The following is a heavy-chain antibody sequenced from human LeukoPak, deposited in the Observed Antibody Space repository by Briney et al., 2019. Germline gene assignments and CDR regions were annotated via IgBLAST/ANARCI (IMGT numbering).Heavy chain of an antibody. CDR2: IYYSGST. CDR3: ARVRYSSSSGYDY. D-gene: IGHD6-6*01. Sequence: SETQSLTCTVSGGSISTGGYYWSWLRQPPGKGLEWIGYIYYSGSTNYNPSLKSRVTISVDTSKNQFSLKLSSVTAADTAVYYCARVRYSSSSGYDYWGQGTLVTVSS. J-gene: IGHJ4*02. V-gene: IGHV4-61*08. CDR1: GGSISTGGYY.